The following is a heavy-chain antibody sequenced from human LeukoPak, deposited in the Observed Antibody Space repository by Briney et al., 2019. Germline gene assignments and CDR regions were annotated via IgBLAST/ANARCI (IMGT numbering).Heavy chain of an antibody. V-gene: IGHV3-7*01. CDR3: AKTGERDY. D-gene: IGHD7-27*01. Sequence: GGSLRLSCAASGFTFTNYWMSWVRQAPGRGLEWVASIDRDGSEKYYGDYVKGRFTISRDNAENSLYLQMNSLRDEDTAVYYCAKTGERDYWGRGTLVTVSS. J-gene: IGHJ4*02. CDR1: GFTFTNYW. CDR2: IDRDGSEK.